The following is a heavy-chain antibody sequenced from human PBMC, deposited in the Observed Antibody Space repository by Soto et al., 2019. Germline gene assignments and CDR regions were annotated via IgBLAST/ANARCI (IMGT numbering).Heavy chain of an antibody. V-gene: IGHV4-34*01. D-gene: IGHD3-10*01. Sequence: PSETLSLTCAVYGGSFSGYYWSWIRQPPGKGLEWIGEINHSGSTNYNPSLKSRVTISVDTSKNQFSLKLSSVTAADTAVYYCARGRGAMVRGVGPFDYWGQGTLVTVSS. CDR3: ARGRGAMVRGVGPFDY. J-gene: IGHJ4*02. CDR2: INHSGST. CDR1: GGSFSGYY.